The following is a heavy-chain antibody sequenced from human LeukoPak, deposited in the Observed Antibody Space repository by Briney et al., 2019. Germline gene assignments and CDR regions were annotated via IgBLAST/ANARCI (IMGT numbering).Heavy chain of an antibody. CDR2: ILHDGSNK. CDR3: AKDRRFLWFGELDY. CDR1: GFTFSSYG. Sequence: GGSLRLSCAASGFTFSSYGMNWVRQSPGKGLEWVAVILHDGSNKYYADSVKGRFTISRDNSKNTMYLQINSLRDEDTALYYCAKDRRFLWFGELDYWGQGTLVTVSS. J-gene: IGHJ4*02. D-gene: IGHD3-10*01. V-gene: IGHV3-30*18.